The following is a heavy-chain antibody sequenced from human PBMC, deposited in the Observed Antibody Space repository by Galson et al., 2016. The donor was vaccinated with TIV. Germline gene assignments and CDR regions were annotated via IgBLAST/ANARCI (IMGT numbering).Heavy chain of an antibody. Sequence: SLRLSCAASGFSFRSYWMSWVRQAPGKGLQWVANIKEDGSEIYYVDSVKGRFTISRDNAKNSLYLQMSSLRAEDTAMYYCSRDLTTGNPGYDHWGQGTLVTVSS. CDR2: IKEDGSEI. CDR3: SRDLTTGNPGYDH. CDR1: GFSFRSYW. D-gene: IGHD1-1*01. V-gene: IGHV3-7*01. J-gene: IGHJ4*02.